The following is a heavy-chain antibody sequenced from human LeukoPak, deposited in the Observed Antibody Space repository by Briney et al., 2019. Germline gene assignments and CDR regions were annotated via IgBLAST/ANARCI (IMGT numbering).Heavy chain of an antibody. D-gene: IGHD3-10*02. Sequence: GASVKVSCKASGYTFTSYYMHWVRQAPGQGLEWMGIINPSGGSTSYAQKFQGRVTMTRNTSISTAYMELRSLRSEDTAVYYCARGFVRTTVYMDVWGKGTTVTISS. CDR2: INPSGGST. CDR3: ARGFVRTTVYMDV. V-gene: IGHV1-46*01. J-gene: IGHJ6*03. CDR1: GYTFTSYY.